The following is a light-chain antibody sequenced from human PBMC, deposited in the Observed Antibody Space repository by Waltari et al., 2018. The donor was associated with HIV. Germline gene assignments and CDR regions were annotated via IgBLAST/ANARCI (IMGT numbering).Light chain of an antibody. CDR3: ASYTVNSTGV. J-gene: IGLJ1*01. CDR1: ASDIGRYNY. V-gene: IGLV2-14*03. CDR2: DGN. Sequence: QSALSQPASVSASPGQSVAISCSGSASDIGRYNYVPWYQQHPDQTPELILFDGNNLPSWMSDRVSGSKSGTTASLTISTVETDDEADYYCASYTVNSTGVFGSGTKLTVL.